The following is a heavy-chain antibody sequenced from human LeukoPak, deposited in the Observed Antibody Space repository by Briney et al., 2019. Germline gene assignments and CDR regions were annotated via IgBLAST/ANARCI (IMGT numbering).Heavy chain of an antibody. D-gene: IGHD3-3*01. CDR2: MSGSGGST. J-gene: IGHJ6*03. Sequence: PGGSLRLSCAASGFTFSSYAMSWVRQAPGKGLEWVSSMSGSGGSTYYADSVKGRFTISRDNSKNTLYLQMNSLRAEDTAVYYCAREGHLHYDFWSGYPYYYYYYYMDVWGKGTTVTVSS. CDR1: GFTFSSYA. CDR3: AREGHLHYDFWSGYPYYYYYYYMDV. V-gene: IGHV3-23*01.